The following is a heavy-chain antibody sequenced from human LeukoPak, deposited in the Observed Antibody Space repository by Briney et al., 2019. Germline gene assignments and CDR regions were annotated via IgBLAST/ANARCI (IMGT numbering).Heavy chain of an antibody. D-gene: IGHD5-12*01. CDR3: AKVGNNVDIVATLLDYFDY. CDR1: GFTVSSNS. J-gene: IGHJ4*02. CDR2: ISGSGGST. Sequence: GGSLRLSCAASGFTVSSNSMNWVRQAPGKGLEWVSAISGSGGSTYYADSVKGRFTISRDNSKNTLYLQMNSLRAEDTAVYYCAKVGNNVDIVATLLDYFDYWGQGTLVTVSS. V-gene: IGHV3-23*01.